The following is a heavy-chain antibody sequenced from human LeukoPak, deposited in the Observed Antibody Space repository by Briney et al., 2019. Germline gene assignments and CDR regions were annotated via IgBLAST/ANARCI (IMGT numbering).Heavy chain of an antibody. CDR2: ISGSGGSP. J-gene: IGHJ4*02. D-gene: IGHD6-13*01. CDR1: GFTFSSYA. V-gene: IGHV3-23*01. Sequence: GGSLRLSCAASGFTFSSYAMSWVRQAPGKGLEWVSGISGSGGSPYYADSVKRRFSISRDNSKNTLFLQMNSLRDEDTAVYYCARVGYGSSYEYWGQGTLVSVSS. CDR3: ARVGYGSSYEY.